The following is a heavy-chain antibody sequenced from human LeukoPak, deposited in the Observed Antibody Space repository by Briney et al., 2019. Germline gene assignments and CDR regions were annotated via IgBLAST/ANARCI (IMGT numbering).Heavy chain of an antibody. CDR2: IKSKANGETI. J-gene: IGHJ4*02. D-gene: IGHD3-16*01. CDR3: STGGEKAGLGY. Sequence: PGGSLRLSCAGSGFTFSNAWMNWVRQAPGKGLEWVGRIKSKANGETIDYAAPVKGRFTISRDDSKNTLWLQITSLKAEDTAVYYCSTGGEKAGLGYWGQGTLVTVSS. V-gene: IGHV3-15*07. CDR1: GFTFSNAW.